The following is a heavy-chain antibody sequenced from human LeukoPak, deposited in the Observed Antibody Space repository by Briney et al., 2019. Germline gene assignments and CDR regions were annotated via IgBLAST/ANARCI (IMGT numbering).Heavy chain of an antibody. CDR2: IGGSGSRT. CDR3: AKGVYGSRSTSLADV. CDR1: GFTFSSYA. D-gene: IGHD3-10*01. V-gene: IGHV3-23*01. J-gene: IGHJ4*02. Sequence: GGSLRLSCAASGFTFSSYAMSWVRQAPGKSLEWVSGIGGSGSRTYYADSVKGRFTISRDNSKNTLYLQMNSLRAEDTAIYYCAKGVYGSRSTSLADVWGQGTLVTVSS.